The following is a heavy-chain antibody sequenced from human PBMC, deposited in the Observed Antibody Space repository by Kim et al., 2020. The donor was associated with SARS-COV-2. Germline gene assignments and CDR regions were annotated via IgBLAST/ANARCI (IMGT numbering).Heavy chain of an antibody. CDR3: ARWGSSSWYESGELGYYYYGMDV. D-gene: IGHD6-13*01. V-gene: IGHV3-53*01. CDR2: IYSGGST. CDR1: GFTVSSNY. Sequence: GGSLRLSCAASGFTVSSNYMSWVRQAPGKGLEWVSVIYSGGSTYYADSVKGRFTISRDNSKNTLYLQMNSLRAEDTAVYYCARWGSSSWYESGELGYYYYGMDVWGQGTTVTVSS. J-gene: IGHJ6*02.